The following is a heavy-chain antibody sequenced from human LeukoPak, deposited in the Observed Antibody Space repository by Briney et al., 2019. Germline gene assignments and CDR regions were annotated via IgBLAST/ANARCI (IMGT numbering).Heavy chain of an antibody. CDR1: GFTFSSYE. CDR3: ARDGGIMTPDAFDI. J-gene: IGHJ3*02. D-gene: IGHD3-16*01. CDR2: ISSSGGTI. V-gene: IGHV3-48*03. Sequence: GGSLRLSCAASGFTFSSYEMNWVRKAPGKGLEWVSYISSSGGTIYYADSVKGRFTISRDNAKNSLYLQMNSLRAEDTAVYYCARDGGIMTPDAFDIWGQGTMVTVSS.